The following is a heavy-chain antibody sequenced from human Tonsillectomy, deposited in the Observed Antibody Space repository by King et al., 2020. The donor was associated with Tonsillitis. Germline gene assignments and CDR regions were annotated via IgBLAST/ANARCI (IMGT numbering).Heavy chain of an antibody. V-gene: IGHV4-59*01. D-gene: IGHD3-10*01. CDR2: SYYSGSA. CDR1: GGSFSAYY. J-gene: IGHJ2*01. CDR3: AKLRVEFPWYFDL. Sequence: VQLQESGPGLVKSSETLSLTCTVSGGSFSAYYWGWIRQPPGKGLEWIGYSYYSGSASYNPSLKSRVTISVDTSKNQLSLKLTSVTAADTAVYYCAKLRVEFPWYFDLWGRGTLATVSS.